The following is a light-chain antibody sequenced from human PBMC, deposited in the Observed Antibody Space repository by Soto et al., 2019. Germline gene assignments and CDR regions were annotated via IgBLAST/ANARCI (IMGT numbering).Light chain of an antibody. CDR1: SSDVGRYNY. J-gene: IGLJ1*01. Sequence: QSALTQPPSASGSPGQSVTISCTGTSSDVGRYNYVSWYQHHPGKAPKLIIYDVSQRPSGVPDRFSGSKSGNTASLTVSGLQAEDEADYYCSAYAVSNDLFFGTGTKVTVL. CDR2: DVS. CDR3: SAYAVSNDLF. V-gene: IGLV2-8*01.